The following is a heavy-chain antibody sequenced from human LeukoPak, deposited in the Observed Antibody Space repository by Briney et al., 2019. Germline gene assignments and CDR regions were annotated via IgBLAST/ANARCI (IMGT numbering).Heavy chain of an antibody. V-gene: IGHV1-69*13. Sequence: EASVKVSRKASGGTFSSYAISWVRQAPGQGLEWMGGIIPIFGTANYAQKFQGRVTITADESTSTAYMELSSLRSEDTAVYYCARAGYSSGWSGWAQSYYFDYWGQGTLVTVSS. CDR1: GGTFSSYA. CDR3: ARAGYSSGWSGWAQSYYFDY. J-gene: IGHJ4*02. CDR2: IIPIFGTA. D-gene: IGHD6-19*01.